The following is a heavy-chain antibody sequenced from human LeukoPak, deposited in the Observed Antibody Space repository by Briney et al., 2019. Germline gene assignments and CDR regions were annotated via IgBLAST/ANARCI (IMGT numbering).Heavy chain of an antibody. CDR1: GFTFTTYA. CDR3: AREMEGDYGSGTFFDH. Sequence: GGSLRLSCAASGFTFTTYAMSWVRQAPGKGLEWVSSIANDGGSTYYADSVKGRFTISRDNSRNTVYLQMNSLRAEDMAVYYCAREMEGDYGSGTFFDHWGQGNMVTVSS. V-gene: IGHV3-23*01. D-gene: IGHD3-10*01. CDR2: IANDGGST. J-gene: IGHJ4*02.